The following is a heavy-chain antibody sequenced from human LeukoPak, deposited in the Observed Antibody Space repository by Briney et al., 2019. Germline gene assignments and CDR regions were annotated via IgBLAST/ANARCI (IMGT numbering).Heavy chain of an antibody. CDR2: ISGSGGST. Sequence: GGSLRLSCAASGFTFSSYAMSWVRQAPGKGLEWVSAISGSGGSTYYADSVKGRFTISRDNSKNTLYLQMNSLRAEDTAVYYCAKDRPHYDILTGYYQDYYGMDVWGQGTTVTVSS. CDR3: AKDRPHYDILTGYYQDYYGMDV. V-gene: IGHV3-23*01. CDR1: GFTFSSYA. D-gene: IGHD3-9*01. J-gene: IGHJ6*02.